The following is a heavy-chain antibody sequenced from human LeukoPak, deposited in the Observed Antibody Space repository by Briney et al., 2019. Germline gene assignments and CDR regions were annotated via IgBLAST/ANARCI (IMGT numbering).Heavy chain of an antibody. D-gene: IGHD6-19*01. Sequence: TGGSLRLSCAASGFPFTGFPMSWVGQAQGKGLEWASAITTGGATTFYADDLKGRFTISRDNSDNTLYLQVNSLRPEDTAVYYCAKVSSGGWFPHYWGQGTLVTVSS. CDR3: AKVSSGGWFPHY. CDR2: ITTGGATT. V-gene: IGHV3-23*01. J-gene: IGHJ4*02. CDR1: GFPFTGFP.